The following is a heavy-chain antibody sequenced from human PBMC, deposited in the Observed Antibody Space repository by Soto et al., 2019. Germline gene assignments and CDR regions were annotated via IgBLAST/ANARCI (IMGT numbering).Heavy chain of an antibody. CDR1: EITLSSYA. D-gene: IGHD3-3*01. CDR2: ISASGGST. Sequence: XGSLRLSCTASEITLSSYAMSWVRQAPGKGLDWVSAISASGGSTYYADSVKGRFTISRDNSKNTLYLQMNSLRAEDTAVYYCAKPLPYYDFWSGYSSAFDYWGQGTLVTVSS. V-gene: IGHV3-23*01. CDR3: AKPLPYYDFWSGYSSAFDY. J-gene: IGHJ4*02.